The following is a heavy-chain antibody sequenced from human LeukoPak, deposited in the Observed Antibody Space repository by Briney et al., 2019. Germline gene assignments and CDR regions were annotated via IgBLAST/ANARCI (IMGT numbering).Heavy chain of an antibody. CDR1: QFTLSRYW. D-gene: IGHD2-8*01. V-gene: IGHV3-74*01. CDR3: ARVRQCSTGVCYSAFDI. J-gene: IGHJ3*02. Sequence: GGSLRLSCAASQFTLSRYWMHWVRQAPGKGLVWVSRITTDGRSKSYADSVKGRLTISRDDAKNTLYLQMNSLRAEDTAVYYCARVRQCSTGVCYSAFDIWGQGTMVTDSS. CDR2: ITTDGRSK.